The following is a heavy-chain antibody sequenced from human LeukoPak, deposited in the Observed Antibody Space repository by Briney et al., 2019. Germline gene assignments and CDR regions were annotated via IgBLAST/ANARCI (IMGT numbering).Heavy chain of an antibody. V-gene: IGHV3-7*01. J-gene: IGHJ3*02. CDR2: IKQEGSEK. CDR3: AKDELGSGSYDAFDI. CDR1: GFTFSCNW. Sequence: GESLRLSCSVSGFTFSCNWMSWVRQAPAKVLEWVDNIKQEGSEKYYVDSMKARFTISRDNAKNSLYLQMNSLRAEDTAVYYCAKDELGSGSYDAFDIWGQGTMVTVSS. D-gene: IGHD1-26*01.